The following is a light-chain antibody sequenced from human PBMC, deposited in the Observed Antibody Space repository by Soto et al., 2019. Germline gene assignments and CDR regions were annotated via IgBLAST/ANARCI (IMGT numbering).Light chain of an antibody. CDR3: QQYNNWPIT. V-gene: IGKV3-15*01. Sequence: DRVMTQSPATLSVSPGERATLSCRASQSVSSNLAWYQHKPGQAPRLLISGASTRATGIPARFSGSGSGTEFTLTISSLQSEDFAVYYCQQYNNWPITFGQGTRLEIK. CDR1: QSVSSN. CDR2: GAS. J-gene: IGKJ5*01.